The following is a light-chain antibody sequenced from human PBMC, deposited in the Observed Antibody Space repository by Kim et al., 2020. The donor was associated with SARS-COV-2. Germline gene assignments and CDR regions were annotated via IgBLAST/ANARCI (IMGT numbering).Light chain of an antibody. J-gene: IGLJ1*01. Sequence: QSALTQPVSMSGSPGQSITISCSGTSGDIGNSNSVSWYQQHSGEAPRLIIYDVRDRPSGVSARFSGSKSANMASLTISGLRSEDEADYYCCSTSNTLDYVFGSGNKVTVL. CDR3: CSTSNTLDYV. CDR1: SGDIGNSNS. V-gene: IGLV2-14*03. CDR2: DVR.